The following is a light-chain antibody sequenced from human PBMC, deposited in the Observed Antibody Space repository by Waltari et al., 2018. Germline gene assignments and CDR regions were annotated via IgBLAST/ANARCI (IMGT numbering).Light chain of an antibody. CDR1: QSVSRP. J-gene: IGKJ1*01. V-gene: IGKV3-20*01. Sequence: VLTQSPGTLSWAPGERPTFSCRASQSVSRPLAWYQQKPGQAPSLLIYAASTRATGIPDRFSGSRSGTDFSLTISRLEPEDFAVYYCQHYVRLPATFGQGTKVEIK. CDR2: AAS. CDR3: QHYVRLPAT.